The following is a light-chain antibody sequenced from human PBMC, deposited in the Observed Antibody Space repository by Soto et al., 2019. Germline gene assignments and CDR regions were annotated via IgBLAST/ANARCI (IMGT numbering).Light chain of an antibody. CDR1: QIIGSW. Sequence: DIQMTQSPSSVSASIGDRVTITCRASQIIGSWLAWYQQKPGIAPTLLIYAASSLQSGVPSRFSGSGSGSDFTLTITSLQAEDSATYYCQQANSFPFTFGPGPKVDIK. V-gene: IGKV1-12*02. J-gene: IGKJ3*01. CDR3: QQANSFPFT. CDR2: AAS.